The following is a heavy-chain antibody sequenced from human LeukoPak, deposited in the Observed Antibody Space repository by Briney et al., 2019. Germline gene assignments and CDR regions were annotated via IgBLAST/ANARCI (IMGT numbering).Heavy chain of an antibody. Sequence: GASVKVSCKASGYTFTNYGISWVRQAPGQGLEWMGWISAYNANTNYVQKFQGRVTMTTDSSTNTAYMEPRSLRSDDTAVYYCARWYCGGGSCYSYYYGMDVWGQGTTVTVSS. V-gene: IGHV1-18*01. D-gene: IGHD2-15*01. CDR2: ISAYNANT. J-gene: IGHJ6*02. CDR3: ARWYCGGGSCYSYYYGMDV. CDR1: GYTFTNYG.